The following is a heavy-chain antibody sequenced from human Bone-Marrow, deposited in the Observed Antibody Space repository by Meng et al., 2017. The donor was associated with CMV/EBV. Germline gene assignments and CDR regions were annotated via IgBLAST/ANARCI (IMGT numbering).Heavy chain of an antibody. CDR2: ISYDGSNK. CDR1: GFTFSSYA. V-gene: IGHV3-30-3*01. CDR3: ARSDYYDSSAYPNYFDY. D-gene: IGHD3-22*01. Sequence: GESLKISCAASGFTFSSYAMHWVRQAPGKGLEWVAVISYDGSNKYYADSVKGRFTISRDNSKSSLYLQMNSLRAEDTAVYYCARSDYYDSSAYPNYFDYWGQGTLVTVSS. J-gene: IGHJ4*02.